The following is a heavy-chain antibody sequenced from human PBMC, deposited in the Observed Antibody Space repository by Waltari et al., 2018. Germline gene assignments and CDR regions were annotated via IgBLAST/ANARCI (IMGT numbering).Heavy chain of an antibody. V-gene: IGHV3-21*01. D-gene: IGHD3-3*01. J-gene: IGHJ4*02. CDR1: GFTFSSDS. CDR3: ARDRPTYYDFWSGPRGFDY. CDR2: ISSSSSYI. Sequence: EVQLVESGGGLVKPGGSLRLSCAASGFTFSSDSMNWVRQAPGKGLEWVSSISSSSSYIYYADSVKGRFTISRDNAKNSLYLQMNSLRAEDTAVYYCARDRPTYYDFWSGPRGFDYWGQGTLVTVSS.